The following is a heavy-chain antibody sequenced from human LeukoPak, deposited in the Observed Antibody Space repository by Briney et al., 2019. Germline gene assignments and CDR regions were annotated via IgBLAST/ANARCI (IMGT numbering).Heavy chain of an antibody. CDR1: GGTFSSYA. CDR2: IIPILGIA. CDR3: ARDGMDTAMAHYYYGMDV. D-gene: IGHD5-18*01. J-gene: IGHJ6*02. V-gene: IGHV1-69*04. Sequence: SVKVSCKASGGTFSSYAISWGRQAPGQGLEWMGRIIPILGIANYAQKFQGRVTITADKSTSTAYMELSSLRSEDTAVYYCARDGMDTAMAHYYYGMDVWGQGTTVTVSS.